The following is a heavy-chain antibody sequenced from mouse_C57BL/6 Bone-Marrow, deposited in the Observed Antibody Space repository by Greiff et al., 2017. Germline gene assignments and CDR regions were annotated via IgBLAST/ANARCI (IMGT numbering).Heavy chain of an antibody. J-gene: IGHJ2*01. D-gene: IGHD2-1*01. CDR3: AKGNSLIDY. CDR1: GYTFTSYW. Sequence: VQLQQPGAELVRPGSSVKLSCKASGYTFTSYWMDWVKQRPGQGLEWIGNIYPSDSDPHYNQKFKDKATLTVDKSSSTAYMQLSSLTSEDSAVXNCAKGNSLIDYWGQGTTLTVSS. CDR2: IYPSDSDP. V-gene: IGHV1-61*01.